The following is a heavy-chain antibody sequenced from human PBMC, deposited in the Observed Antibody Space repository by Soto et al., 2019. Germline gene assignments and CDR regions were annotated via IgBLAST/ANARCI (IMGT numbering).Heavy chain of an antibody. V-gene: IGHV3-33*01. Sequence: QVQLVESGGGVVQPGRSLRLACVVSGFTFGSHAMHWVRQAPGKGLEWVAVIWFDGSNKYYADSVKGRFTISRDNSKNTLYLQMNSLRVEETGVYYCARDRELSSSHCDHWGQRTLVTVSS. D-gene: IGHD6-6*01. CDR1: GFTFGSHA. CDR2: IWFDGSNK. CDR3: ARDRELSSSHCDH. J-gene: IGHJ4*02.